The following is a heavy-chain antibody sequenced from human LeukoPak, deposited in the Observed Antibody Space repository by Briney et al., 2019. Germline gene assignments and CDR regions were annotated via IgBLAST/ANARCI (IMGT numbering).Heavy chain of an antibody. D-gene: IGHD3-3*01. CDR3: ARSQGRFSSVDY. J-gene: IGHJ4*02. Sequence: ASGPALAKPTQTLTLTCTFSGFSLSTGGMCVRWIRQLPGKALEWLARINWDDGKYYSTSLQTRLTISKDTSENQVVLTMTNMDPVDTATYYCARSQGRFSSVDYWGQGTVVTVSS. CDR1: GFSLSTGGMC. CDR2: INWDDGK. V-gene: IGHV2-70*11.